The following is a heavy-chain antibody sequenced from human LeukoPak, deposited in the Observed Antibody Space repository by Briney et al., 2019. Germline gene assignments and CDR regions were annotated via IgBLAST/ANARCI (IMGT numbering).Heavy chain of an antibody. CDR3: AVSVDADRTPFDY. CDR2: ITATSLHI. V-gene: IGHV3-21*01. J-gene: IGHJ4*02. Sequence: GGSLRLSCAAFGVTFSGYSMNWVRQAPGKGLEWVSAITATSLHIYYADSVKGRFTISKDNAKNSLYLQMNSLRAEDTAVYYCAVSVDADRTPFDYWGQGTLVTVSS. CDR1: GVTFSGYS. D-gene: IGHD3-22*01.